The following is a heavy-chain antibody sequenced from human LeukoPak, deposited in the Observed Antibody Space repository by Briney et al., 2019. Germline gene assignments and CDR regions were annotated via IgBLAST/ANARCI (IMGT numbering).Heavy chain of an antibody. D-gene: IGHD2-15*01. V-gene: IGHV4-59*01. Sequence: PSETLSLTCTVSGGSISSYYWTWIRRSPGKGLEWIGYIYYSGNTNYNPSLKSRVTISVDTSKNQFSLKLSSVTAADTAVYYCARGGNYFDYWGQGNLVTVSS. CDR2: IYYSGNT. CDR1: GGSISSYY. CDR3: ARGGNYFDY. J-gene: IGHJ4*02.